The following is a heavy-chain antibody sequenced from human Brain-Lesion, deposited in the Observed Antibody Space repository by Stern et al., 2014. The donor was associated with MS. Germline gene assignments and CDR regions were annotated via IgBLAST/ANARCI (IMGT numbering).Heavy chain of an antibody. CDR2: IIPIFGSP. Sequence: VQLVESGPEVKKPGSSVQVSCKASGGTFGTYPITWLRQAPGPGIEWMGRIIPIFGSPNYAQKFQGRVTITADRSTTTVYMKLSSLKSDDAAVYYCAKDGPALVTNWFDPWGRGTLVTVSS. D-gene: IGHD5-18*01. CDR3: AKDGPALVTNWFDP. J-gene: IGHJ5*02. V-gene: IGHV1-69*06. CDR1: GGTFGTYP.